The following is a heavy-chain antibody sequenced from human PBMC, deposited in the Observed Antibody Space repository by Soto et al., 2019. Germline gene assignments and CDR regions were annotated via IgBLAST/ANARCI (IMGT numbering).Heavy chain of an antibody. V-gene: IGHV1-18*01. CDR1: GYTFTSYG. D-gene: IGHD3-10*01. J-gene: IGHJ6*02. Sequence: QVQLVQSGAEVKKPGASVKVSCKASGYTFTSYGISWVRQAPGQGLEWMGWISAYNGNTNYAQKLQGRVTMTTDPSTSTAYMELRSLRSDDTAVYYCARDRGSTMVRGVIKGDYYYGMDVWGQGTTVTVSS. CDR3: ARDRGSTMVRGVIKGDYYYGMDV. CDR2: ISAYNGNT.